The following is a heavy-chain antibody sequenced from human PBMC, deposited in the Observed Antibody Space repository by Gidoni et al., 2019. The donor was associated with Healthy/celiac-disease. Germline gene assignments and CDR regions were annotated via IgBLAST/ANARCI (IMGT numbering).Heavy chain of an antibody. CDR3: ASLDSSGWYFWFDP. CDR1: GCSISSYS. Sequence: QVQLQESGPGLVKPSETLSLTCTVSGCSISSYSWSWIRQPPGKGLEWIGYICYSGSTNYNPSLKSRVTISVDTSKNQFSLKLSSVTAADTAVYYCASLDSSGWYFWFDPWGQGTLVTVSS. J-gene: IGHJ5*02. D-gene: IGHD6-19*01. CDR2: ICYSGST. V-gene: IGHV4-59*01.